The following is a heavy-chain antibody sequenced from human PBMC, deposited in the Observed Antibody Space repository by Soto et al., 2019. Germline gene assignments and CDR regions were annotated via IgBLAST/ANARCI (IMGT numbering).Heavy chain of an antibody. Sequence: GGSLRLSCAASGFTFSSYCMHWVRQAPWKGLEWVGFIRSETLGGTIDYAASVKGRFVISRDDSEGIAYLHMNRLKTEDTATYFSANDGYNYYEFWGRGTLVTVSS. V-gene: IGHV3-49*04. CDR3: ANDGYNYYEF. J-gene: IGHJ4*02. CDR1: GFTFSSYC. D-gene: IGHD5-12*01. CDR2: IRSETLGGTI.